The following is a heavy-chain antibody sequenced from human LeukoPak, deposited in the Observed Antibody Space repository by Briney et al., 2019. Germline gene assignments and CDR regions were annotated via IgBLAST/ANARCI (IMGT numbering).Heavy chain of an antibody. Sequence: SETLSLTCAVYGGSFSSYYWSWIRQPPGKGLEWIGYIYYSGSTNYNPSLKSRVTISVDTSKNQFSLKLSSVTAADTAVYYCARLDDSSGYYFLFDYWGQGTLVTVSS. CDR3: ARLDDSSGYYFLFDY. D-gene: IGHD3-22*01. J-gene: IGHJ4*02. CDR2: IYYSGST. V-gene: IGHV4-59*08. CDR1: GGSFSSYY.